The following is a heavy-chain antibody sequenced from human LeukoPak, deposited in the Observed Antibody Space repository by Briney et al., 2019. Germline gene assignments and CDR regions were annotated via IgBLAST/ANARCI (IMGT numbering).Heavy chain of an antibody. D-gene: IGHD2-21*02. V-gene: IGHV3-30*03. CDR2: ISYDGSNK. CDR3: ARAGRNIVVVTAPLNYYYYGMDV. Sequence: GGSLRLSCAASGFTFSSYGMHWVRQAPGKGLEWVAVISYDGSNKYYADSVKGRFTISRDNSKNTLYLQMNSLRAEDTAVYYCARAGRNIVVVTAPLNYYYYGMDVWGQGTTVTVSS. J-gene: IGHJ6*02. CDR1: GFTFSSYG.